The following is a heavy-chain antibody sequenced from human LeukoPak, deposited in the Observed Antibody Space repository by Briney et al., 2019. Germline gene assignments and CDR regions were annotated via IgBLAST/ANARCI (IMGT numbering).Heavy chain of an antibody. CDR1: GGSFSGYY. V-gene: IGHV4-34*01. CDR3: ARGVRQCSGGSCYQYYYYYYMDV. J-gene: IGHJ6*03. D-gene: IGHD2-15*01. CDR2: INHSGST. Sequence: PSDTLSLTCAVYGGSFSGYYWSWIRQPPGKGLEWIGEINHSGSTNYNPSPKSRVTISVDTSKQQFSLTLSSVTAPDTAVYYCARGVRQCSGGSCYQYYYYYYMDVWGKGTTVTVSS.